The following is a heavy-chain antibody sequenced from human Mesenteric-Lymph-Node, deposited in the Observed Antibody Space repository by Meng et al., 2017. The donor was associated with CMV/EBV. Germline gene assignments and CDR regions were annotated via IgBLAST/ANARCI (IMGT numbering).Heavy chain of an antibody. J-gene: IGHJ5*02. D-gene: IGHD6-6*01. Sequence: SETLSLTCAVYGGSFSGYYWRWIRQPPGKGLEWIGEINHSGSTNYNASLKSRVTISVDTSKNQFSLKLYFVTAEDTAVYYCARDPSPSIVAQGWFDPWGQGTLVTVSS. CDR3: ARDPSPSIVAQGWFDP. CDR2: INHSGST. CDR1: GGSFSGYY. V-gene: IGHV4-34*01.